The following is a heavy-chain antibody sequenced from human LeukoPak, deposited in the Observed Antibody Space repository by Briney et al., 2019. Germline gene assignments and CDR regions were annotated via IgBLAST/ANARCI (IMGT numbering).Heavy chain of an antibody. Sequence: PGGSLRLSCAASGFTFSSYWMGWVRQAPGKRLEWVANIKEDGSEKYYVDSVRGRFTISRDNAKNSLSLQMNSLRAEDTAVYYCARDRTGNDYWGQGALVTVSS. D-gene: IGHD1-1*01. CDR3: ARDRTGNDY. V-gene: IGHV3-7*01. CDR2: IKEDGSEK. CDR1: GFTFSSYW. J-gene: IGHJ4*02.